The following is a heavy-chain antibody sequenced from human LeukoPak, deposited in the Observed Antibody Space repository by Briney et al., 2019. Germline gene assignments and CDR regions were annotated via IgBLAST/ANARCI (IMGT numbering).Heavy chain of an antibody. CDR1: GFTFSSYS. Sequence: GGSLRLSCAASGFTFSSYSMNWVRQAPEKGPVWVSRINGGGSGITYADSVKGRFTISRDNAKNTLYLQMNSLRVDDTAVYYCARKDYDTSGYFDLDYWGQGTLVTVSS. V-gene: IGHV3-74*01. CDR3: ARKDYDTSGYFDLDY. CDR2: INGGGSGI. D-gene: IGHD3-22*01. J-gene: IGHJ4*02.